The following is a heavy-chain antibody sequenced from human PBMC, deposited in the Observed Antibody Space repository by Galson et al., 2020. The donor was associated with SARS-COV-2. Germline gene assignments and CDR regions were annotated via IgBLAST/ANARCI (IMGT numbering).Heavy chain of an antibody. Sequence: SQTLSLTCTVSGGSISSGAYYWSWIRQPPGKGLEWIGYIYYSGSTYYNPSLKSRVTISVDTSKNQFSLKLSSVTAADTAVYYCARARRITIFGVVTNFDYWGQGTLVTVSS. CDR1: GGSISSGAYY. CDR2: IYYSGST. CDR3: ARARRITIFGVVTNFDY. D-gene: IGHD3-3*01. J-gene: IGHJ4*02. V-gene: IGHV4-30-4*01.